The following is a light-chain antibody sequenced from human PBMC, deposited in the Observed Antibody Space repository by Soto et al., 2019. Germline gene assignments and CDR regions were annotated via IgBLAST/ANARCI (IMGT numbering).Light chain of an antibody. CDR2: VNSDGSH. Sequence: QLVLTQSPSASASLGASVKLTCTLSSRHSTYAITWHQQQSGRGPRYLMKVNSDGSHNKADGIPDRFSGSGSGADRYLTISSLQSEDEADYYCQTWATDIQVVGGGTKVTVL. J-gene: IGLJ2*01. CDR3: QTWATDIQV. V-gene: IGLV4-69*02. CDR1: SRHSTYA.